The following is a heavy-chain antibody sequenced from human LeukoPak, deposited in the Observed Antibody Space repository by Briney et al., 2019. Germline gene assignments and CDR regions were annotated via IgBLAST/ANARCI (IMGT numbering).Heavy chain of an antibody. D-gene: IGHD3-9*01. CDR2: IIPIFGTA. CDR3: ASRFDGFDEDNYFDY. Sequence: GSSVKVSCKASGGTFSSYAISWVRQAPGQGLEWMGGIIPIFGTANYAQKFQGRVTITADKSTSTAYMELSSLRSEDTAVYYCASRFDGFDEDNYFDYWGQGTLVTVSS. CDR1: GGTFSSYA. J-gene: IGHJ4*02. V-gene: IGHV1-69*06.